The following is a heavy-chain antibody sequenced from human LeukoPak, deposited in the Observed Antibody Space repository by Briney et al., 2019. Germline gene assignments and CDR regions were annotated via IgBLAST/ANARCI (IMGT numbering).Heavy chain of an antibody. Sequence: SETLSLTCTVSGGSISSYYWSWIRQPAGKGLEWIGRIYTSGSTNYNPSLKSRVTMSVDTSKNQFSLKLSSVTAADTAVYYCAISTVTTFPERQYVFDYWGQGTLVTVSS. V-gene: IGHV4-4*07. D-gene: IGHD4-17*01. J-gene: IGHJ4*02. CDR2: IYTSGST. CDR1: GGSISSYY. CDR3: AISTVTTFPERQYVFDY.